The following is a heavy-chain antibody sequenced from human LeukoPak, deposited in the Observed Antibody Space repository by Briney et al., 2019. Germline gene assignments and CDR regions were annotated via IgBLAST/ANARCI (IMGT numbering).Heavy chain of an antibody. CDR2: IRYDGSNK. CDR1: GFTFSSYW. CDR3: AADTAMAIDY. J-gene: IGHJ4*02. Sequence: GGSLRLSCAASGFTFSSYWMSWVRQAPGKGLEWVAFIRYDGSNKYYADSVKGRFTISRDNSKNTLYLQMNSLRAEDTAVYYCAADTAMAIDYWGQGTLVTVSS. V-gene: IGHV3-30*02. D-gene: IGHD5-18*01.